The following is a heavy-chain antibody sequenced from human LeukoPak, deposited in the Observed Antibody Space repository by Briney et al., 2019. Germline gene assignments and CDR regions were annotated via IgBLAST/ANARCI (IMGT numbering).Heavy chain of an antibody. CDR3: ARALGYFDWLLPYYFDY. J-gene: IGHJ4*02. V-gene: IGHV4-39*07. CDR2: IYYSGST. Sequence: SETLSLTCTVSGGSISSSSYYWGWIRQPPGKGLEWIGSIYYSGSTYYNPSLKSRVTISVDTSKNQFSLKLSSVTAADTAVYYCARALGYFDWLLPYYFDYWGQGTLVTVSS. D-gene: IGHD3-9*01. CDR1: GGSISSSSYY.